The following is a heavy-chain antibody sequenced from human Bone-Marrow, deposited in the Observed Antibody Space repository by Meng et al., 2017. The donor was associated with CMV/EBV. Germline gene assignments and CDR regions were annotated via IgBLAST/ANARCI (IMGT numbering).Heavy chain of an antibody. J-gene: IGHJ6*01. D-gene: IGHD1-7*01. CDR2: INPNSGGT. CDR1: GYTFTGYY. V-gene: IGHV1-2*02. CDR3: ARAPPRSITGTTGSDYYYGMDV. Sequence: ASVKVSCKASGYTFTGYYMHWVRQAPGQGLEWMGWINPNSGGTNYAQKFQGRVTMTRGTSISTAYMELSRLRSDDTAVYYCARAPPRSITGTTGSDYYYGMDVWGQGTTVTGSS.